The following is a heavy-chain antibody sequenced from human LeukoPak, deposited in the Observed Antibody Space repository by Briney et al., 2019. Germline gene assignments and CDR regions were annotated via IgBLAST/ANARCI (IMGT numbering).Heavy chain of an antibody. J-gene: IGHJ6*04. CDR3: ARGYGDYRRYYYYGMDV. D-gene: IGHD4-17*01. CDR2: ISSSGSTI. Sequence: GGSLRLSCAASGFTFSSYEMNWVRQAPGKGLEWVSYISSSGSTIYYADSVKGRFTISRDNAKNSLYLQMNSLRAEDTAVYHCARGYGDYRRYYYYGMDVWGKGTTVTVSS. V-gene: IGHV3-48*03. CDR1: GFTFSSYE.